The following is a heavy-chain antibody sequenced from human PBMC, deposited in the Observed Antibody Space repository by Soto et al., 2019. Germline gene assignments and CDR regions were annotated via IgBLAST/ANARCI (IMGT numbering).Heavy chain of an antibody. CDR1: GYTFTGYY. CDR3: ATNPRMYSSSWDFDY. D-gene: IGHD6-13*01. V-gene: IGHV1-2*02. CDR2: INPNSGGT. J-gene: IGHJ4*02. Sequence: SVKVSFKASGYTFTGYYMHWVRQAPGQGLEWMGWINPNSGGTNYAQKFQGRVTMTRDTSISTAYMELSRLRSDDTAVYYCATNPRMYSSSWDFDYWGQGTLVT.